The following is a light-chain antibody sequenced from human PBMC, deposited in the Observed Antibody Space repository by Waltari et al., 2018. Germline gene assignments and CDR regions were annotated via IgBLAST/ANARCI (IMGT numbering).Light chain of an antibody. Sequence: DIVMTQSPDSLAVSLGERATINCNSSQNILSSSTNHNYLAWFQQKPGQPPNLLIIWAASRESGVPDRFSGSGSGTDFTLTISSLQAEDVAVYYCQQYYGGPITFGQGTRLEIK. V-gene: IGKV4-1*01. CDR1: QNILSSSTNHNY. J-gene: IGKJ5*01. CDR2: WAA. CDR3: QQYYGGPIT.